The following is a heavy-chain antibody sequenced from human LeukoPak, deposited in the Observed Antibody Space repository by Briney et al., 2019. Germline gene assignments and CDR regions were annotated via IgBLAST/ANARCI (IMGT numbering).Heavy chain of an antibody. D-gene: IGHD3-10*01. CDR1: GFSVSSNY. CDR2: IYSDGST. CDR3: ARVYYYGSGSFSFDY. V-gene: IGHV3-66*01. Sequence: GGSLRLSCAASGFSVSSNYMSWVRQAPGKGLEWVSVIYSDGSTYYADSVKGRFTISRDYSKNTLFLQVNSLRAEDTAVYYCARVYYYGSGSFSFDYWGQGTLVTVSP. J-gene: IGHJ4*02.